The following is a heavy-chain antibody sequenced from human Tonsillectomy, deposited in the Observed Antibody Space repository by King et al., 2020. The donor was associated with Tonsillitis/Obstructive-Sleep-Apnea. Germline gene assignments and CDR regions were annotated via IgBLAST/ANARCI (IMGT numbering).Heavy chain of an antibody. Sequence: VQLVQSGGGLVQPGGSLRLSCAASGFTFSSYAMSWVRQAPGKGLEWVSAISGSGGSTYYADSVKGRFTISRDNSKNTLYLQMNSLRAEDTAVYYCAKDTDCGGDFYYWDAFDIWGQGTMVTVSS. D-gene: IGHD2-21*01. V-gene: IGHV3-23*04. CDR1: GFTFSSYA. J-gene: IGHJ3*02. CDR2: ISGSGGST. CDR3: AKDTDCGGDFYYWDAFDI.